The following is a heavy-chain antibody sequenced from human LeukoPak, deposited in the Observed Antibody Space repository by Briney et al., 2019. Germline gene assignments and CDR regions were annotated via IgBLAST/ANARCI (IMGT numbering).Heavy chain of an antibody. CDR2: ISGYNGNT. CDR1: GYTLTSYG. V-gene: IGHV1-18*01. D-gene: IGHD2-2*01. Sequence: ASVKVSCKASGYTLTSYGISWVRQAPGQGLEWMGWISGYNGNTNYAQKLQGRVTMTTDTSTSTVYMELRSLRSDDTAVYYCARDYCSSTNCYFLTNYYYYYGMDVGGQGTTVTVSS. J-gene: IGHJ6*02. CDR3: ARDYCSSTNCYFLTNYYYYYGMDV.